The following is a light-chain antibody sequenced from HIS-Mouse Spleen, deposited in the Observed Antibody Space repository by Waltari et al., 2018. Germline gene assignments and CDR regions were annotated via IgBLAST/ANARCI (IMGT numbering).Light chain of an antibody. CDR3: QAWDSSTAV. V-gene: IGLV3-1*01. J-gene: IGLJ2*01. Sequence: SYELTQPPSVSVSPGQTASLTCSGDKLGDKYACWYQQKPGQSPVLVIYQDSKRPSGIPERFSGSNSGNTATLTISGTQAMDEADYYCQAWDSSTAVSGGGTKLTVL. CDR1: KLGDKY. CDR2: QDS.